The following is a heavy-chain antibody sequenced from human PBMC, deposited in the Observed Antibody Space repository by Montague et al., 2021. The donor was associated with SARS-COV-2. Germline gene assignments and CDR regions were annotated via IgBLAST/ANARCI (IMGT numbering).Heavy chain of an antibody. CDR3: ARAEGGMVYVYGMDV. Sequence: TLSLTCTVSGGSISSGGYYWSWIRQHPGKGLEWIGYIYYSGSTNYNPSLKSRLTISVDTSKNQFSLKLSSVTAADTAVYYCARAEGGMVYVYGMDVWGQGAPVTVSS. V-gene: IGHV4-31*03. D-gene: IGHD2-8*01. CDR2: IYYSGST. CDR1: GGSISSGGYY. J-gene: IGHJ6*02.